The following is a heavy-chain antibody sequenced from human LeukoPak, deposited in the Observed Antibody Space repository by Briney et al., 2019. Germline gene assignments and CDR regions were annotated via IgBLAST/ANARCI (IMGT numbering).Heavy chain of an antibody. CDR1: GFTFSSYG. Sequence: PGGSLRLSCAASGFTFSSYGMSWVRQAPGKGLEWVSAISGSGGSTYYADSVKGRFTISRDNSKNTLYLQMNSLRAEDTAVYYCAKDQANSAYYDIFHPFDPWGQGTLVTVSS. J-gene: IGHJ5*02. V-gene: IGHV3-23*01. CDR2: ISGSGGST. D-gene: IGHD3-9*01. CDR3: AKDQANSAYYDIFHPFDP.